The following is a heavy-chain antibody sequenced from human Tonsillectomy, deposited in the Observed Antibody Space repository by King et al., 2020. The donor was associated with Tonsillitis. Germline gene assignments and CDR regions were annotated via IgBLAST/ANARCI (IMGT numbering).Heavy chain of an antibody. J-gene: IGHJ4*02. V-gene: IGHV3-23*04. CDR2: VSGSGDTT. CDR3: AKFGATIFDS. D-gene: IGHD5-12*01. CDR1: GFTFSNYA. Sequence: VQLVESGGGLVQPGGSLRLSCAASGFTFSNYAMNWVRQAPGKGLEWVSTVSGSGDTTFYADSVKGRFTISRDNSKNTLYLQMNSLRAEDTAVYFCAKFGATIFDSWGQGTLVTVSS.